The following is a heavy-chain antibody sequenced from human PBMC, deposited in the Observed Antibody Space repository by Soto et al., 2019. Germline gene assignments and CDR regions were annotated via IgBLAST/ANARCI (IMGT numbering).Heavy chain of an antibody. CDR1: GYTFTTYG. J-gene: IGHJ4*02. V-gene: IGHV1-18*01. D-gene: IGHD6-13*01. CDR3: ATHPYSSGWYC. CDR2: ISSYNDNT. Sequence: ASVKVSCKAPGYTFTTYGICWVRQAPGQGLEWMGWISSYNDNTNYAQKLQGRVTMTTDTSTSTAYMELRSLRSDDTAVYYCATHPYSSGWYCWGQGTLVTVSS.